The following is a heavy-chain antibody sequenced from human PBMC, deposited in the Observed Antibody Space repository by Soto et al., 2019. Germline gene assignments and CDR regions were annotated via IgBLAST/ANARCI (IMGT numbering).Heavy chain of an antibody. CDR3: ARPMIAAAGTENWFDP. CDR2: IYYSGST. Sequence: QLQLQESGPGLVKPSETLSLTCTVSGGSISSSSYYWGWIRQPPGKGLEWIGSIYYSGSTYYNPSLKSRVTISVDTSKNQFSLKLSSVTAADTAVYYCARPMIAAAGTENWFDPWGQGTLVTVSS. V-gene: IGHV4-39*01. CDR1: GGSISSSSYY. D-gene: IGHD6-13*01. J-gene: IGHJ5*02.